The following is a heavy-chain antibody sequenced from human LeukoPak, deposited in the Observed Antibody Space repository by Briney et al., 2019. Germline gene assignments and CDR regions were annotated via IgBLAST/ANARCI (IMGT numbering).Heavy chain of an antibody. Sequence: SETLSLTCSVSSGSINTYYWSWIRQAPGKGLEWIGFIYYSGNINYNPSLKSRATILLDTSKKQFSLKLSSVTAADTAVYYCATQPAGQASWFDPWGQGTLVTVSP. CDR1: SGSINTYY. D-gene: IGHD6-13*01. V-gene: IGHV4-59*01. J-gene: IGHJ5*02. CDR2: IYYSGNI. CDR3: ATQPAGQASWFDP.